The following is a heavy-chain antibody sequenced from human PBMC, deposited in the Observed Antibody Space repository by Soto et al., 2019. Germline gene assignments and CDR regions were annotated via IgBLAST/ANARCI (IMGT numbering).Heavy chain of an antibody. Sequence: QVQLVQSEGELRQPGASVTVSCRASGYTFTSYGIIWVRQAPGQGLEWMGYISPNSGATTYAQNLQGRLTLTTDTSTSTADMELRSLSSDDTAIYYCVRELWTRGGPQTFFDYWGLGALVTVSS. CDR3: VRELWTRGGPQTFFDY. J-gene: IGHJ4*02. V-gene: IGHV1-18*01. D-gene: IGHD2-21*01. CDR2: ISPNSGAT. CDR1: GYTFTSYG.